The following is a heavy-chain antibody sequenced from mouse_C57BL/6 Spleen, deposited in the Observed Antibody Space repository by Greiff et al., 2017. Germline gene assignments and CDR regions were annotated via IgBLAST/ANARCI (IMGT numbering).Heavy chain of an antibody. J-gene: IGHJ1*03. CDR2: IYPGDGDT. CDR3: ANLRSDWYFDV. Sequence: QVQLKESGAELVKPGASVKISCKASGYAFSSYWMNWVKQRPGKGLEWIGQIYPGDGDTNYNGKFKGKATLTADKSSSTAYMQLSSLTSEDSAVYFCANLRSDWYFDVWGTGTTVTVSS. D-gene: IGHD1-1*01. V-gene: IGHV1-80*01. CDR1: GYAFSSYW.